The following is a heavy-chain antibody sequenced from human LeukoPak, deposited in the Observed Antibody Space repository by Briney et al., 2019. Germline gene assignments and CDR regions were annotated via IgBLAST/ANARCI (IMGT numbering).Heavy chain of an antibody. J-gene: IGHJ5*02. CDR2: IYHSGST. D-gene: IGHD2-15*01. CDR1: GGSISSSNW. V-gene: IGHV4-4*02. Sequence: PSETLSLTCAVSGGSISSSNWWSWVRQPPGKGLEWIGEIYHSGSTNYNPSLKSRVTISVDKSKNQFSLKLSSVTAADTAVYYCARGCSGGSCSLFGYWFDPWGQGTLVTVSS. CDR3: ARGCSGGSCSLFGYWFDP.